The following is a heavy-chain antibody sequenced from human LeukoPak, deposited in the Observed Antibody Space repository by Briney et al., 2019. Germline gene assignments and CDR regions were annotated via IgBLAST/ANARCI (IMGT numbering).Heavy chain of an antibody. Sequence: GGSLRLSCAASGFTFSSYAMSWVRQASGKGLEWVSAISGSGRSTFYADSVKGRFTISRDNSKNTLYLQMNSLRAEDTAVYYCTNRVDTTMVVYWGQGTLVTVSS. J-gene: IGHJ4*02. CDR3: TNRVDTTMVVY. CDR2: ISGSGRST. D-gene: IGHD5-18*01. CDR1: GFTFSSYA. V-gene: IGHV3-23*01.